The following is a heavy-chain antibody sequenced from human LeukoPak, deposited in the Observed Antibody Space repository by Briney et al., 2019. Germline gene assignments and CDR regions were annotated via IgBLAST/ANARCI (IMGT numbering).Heavy chain of an antibody. J-gene: IGHJ5*02. CDR2: IYYSGST. Sequence: PSETLSLTCTVSGGSISSSSYYWGWIRQPPGKGLEWIGSIYYSGSTYYNPSLKSRVTISVDTSKNQFSLKLSSVTAADTAVYYCARHRRITMIVVVINNWFDPWGQGTLVTVSS. D-gene: IGHD3-22*01. CDR1: GGSISSSSYY. V-gene: IGHV4-39*07. CDR3: ARHRRITMIVVVINNWFDP.